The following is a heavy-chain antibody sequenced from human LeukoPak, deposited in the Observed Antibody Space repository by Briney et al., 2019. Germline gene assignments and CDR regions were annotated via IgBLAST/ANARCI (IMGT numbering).Heavy chain of an antibody. D-gene: IGHD6-13*01. CDR3: AKDRPAWYSSSWYFDY. CDR2: ISGSGGST. J-gene: IGHJ4*02. Sequence: GGSLRLSCAASGFTFSSYAMSWVRQAPGKGLEWVSAISGSGGSTYYADSVKGRFTISRDNSKNTLYLQMNSLRAEDTAVYYCAKDRPAWYSSSWYFDYWSQGTLVTVSS. V-gene: IGHV3-23*01. CDR1: GFTFSSYA.